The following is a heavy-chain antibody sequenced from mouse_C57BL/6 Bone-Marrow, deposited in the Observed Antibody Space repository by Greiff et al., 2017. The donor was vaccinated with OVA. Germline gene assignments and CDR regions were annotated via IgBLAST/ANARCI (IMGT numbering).Heavy chain of an antibody. CDR3: APLTGGGTY. D-gene: IGHD4-1*01. CDR1: GYTFTSYW. Sequence: QVQLQQPGAELVKPGASVKLSCKASGYTFTSYWMQWVKQRPGQGLEWIGEIDPSDSYTNYNQKFKGKATLTVDTSYSTAYMQLSSLTSEDSAVYYCAPLTGGGTYWGQGTLVTVSA. V-gene: IGHV1-50*01. J-gene: IGHJ3*01. CDR2: IDPSDSYT.